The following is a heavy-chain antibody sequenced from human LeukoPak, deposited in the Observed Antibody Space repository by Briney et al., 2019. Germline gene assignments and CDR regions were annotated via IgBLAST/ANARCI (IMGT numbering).Heavy chain of an antibody. CDR2: IYYSGST. V-gene: IGHV4-39*01. CDR1: GGSISSSSYY. D-gene: IGHD3-9*01. CDR3: ARVCYYNWTGYYRAFDY. J-gene: IGHJ4*02. Sequence: SETLSLTCTVSGGSISSSSYYWGWIRQPPGKGLVWIGSIYYSGSTYYNPSLKSRVTISVDTSKNQFSLKLSSVTAADTAVYYCARVCYYNWTGYYRAFDYWGQGTLVTVSS.